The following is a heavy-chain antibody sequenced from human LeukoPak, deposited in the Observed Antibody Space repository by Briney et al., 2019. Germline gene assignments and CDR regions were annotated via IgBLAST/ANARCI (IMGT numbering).Heavy chain of an antibody. CDR2: INPNSGGT. CDR1: GYTFTGYY. D-gene: IGHD3/OR15-3a*01. CDR3: ARDRTGYNKSYYYYYMDV. V-gene: IGHV1-2*02. J-gene: IGHJ6*03. Sequence: ASVKVSCKASGYTFTGYYMHWVRQAPGQGLEWMGWINPNSGGTNYAQKFQGRVTMTRDTSISTAYMELSRLRSDDTAVYYCARDRTGYNKSYYYYYMDVWGKGTTVTISS.